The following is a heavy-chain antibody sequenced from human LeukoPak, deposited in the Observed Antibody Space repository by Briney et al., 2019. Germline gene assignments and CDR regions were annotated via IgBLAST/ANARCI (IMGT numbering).Heavy chain of an antibody. J-gene: IGHJ4*02. CDR3: ARQTYFFDY. Sequence: PGGTLRLSCAASGFTFSSQWTSWVRQGPGKGLEWVANIKQDGSEKYYVDSVKGRFTISRDNAKNSLYLQMNSLRAEDTAVYYCARQTYFFDYWGQGTLVTVSS. CDR1: GFTFSSQW. CDR2: IKQDGSEK. D-gene: IGHD3-10*01. V-gene: IGHV3-7*01.